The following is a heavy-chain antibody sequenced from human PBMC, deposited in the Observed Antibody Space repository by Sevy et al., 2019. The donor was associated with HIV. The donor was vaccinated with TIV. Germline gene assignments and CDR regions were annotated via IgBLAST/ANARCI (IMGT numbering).Heavy chain of an antibody. Sequence: GGSLRLSCAASGFTFSSYSMNWVRQAPGKGLEWVSSISSSSSYIYYADSVKGRFTISRDNAKNSLYLQMNSLRAEDTAVYYCARERYYDFWSGYSYMDYYYYSMDVWGQGTTVTVSS. D-gene: IGHD3-3*01. CDR3: ARERYYDFWSGYSYMDYYYYSMDV. J-gene: IGHJ6*02. CDR2: ISSSSSYI. CDR1: GFTFSSYS. V-gene: IGHV3-21*01.